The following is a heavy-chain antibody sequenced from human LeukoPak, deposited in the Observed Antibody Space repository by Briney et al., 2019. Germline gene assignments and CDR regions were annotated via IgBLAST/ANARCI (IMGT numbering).Heavy chain of an antibody. V-gene: IGHV3-7*01. CDR3: ASGAAGY. J-gene: IGHJ4*02. CDR2: IKQDGSEK. Sequence: GGSLRLSCAASGFTFSSYWTSWVRQAPGKGLEWVANIKQDGSEKYYVDSVKGRFTISRDNAKNSLYLQMNSLRAEDTAVYYCASGAAGYWGQGTLVTVSS. CDR1: GFTFSSYW. D-gene: IGHD6-13*01.